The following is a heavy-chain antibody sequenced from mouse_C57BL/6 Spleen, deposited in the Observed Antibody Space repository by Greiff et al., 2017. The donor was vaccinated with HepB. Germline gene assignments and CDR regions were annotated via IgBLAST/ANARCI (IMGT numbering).Heavy chain of an antibody. Sequence: VQLQQSGAELVKPGASVKLSCKASGYTFTEYTIHWVKQRSGQGLEWIGWFYPGSGSIKYNEKFKDKATLTADKSSSTVYMELSRLTSEDSAVYFCARHEEGGYGYDGPYAMDYWGQGTSVTVSS. J-gene: IGHJ4*01. CDR3: ARHEEGGYGYDGPYAMDY. D-gene: IGHD2-2*01. V-gene: IGHV1-62-2*01. CDR2: FYPGSGSI. CDR1: GYTFTEYT.